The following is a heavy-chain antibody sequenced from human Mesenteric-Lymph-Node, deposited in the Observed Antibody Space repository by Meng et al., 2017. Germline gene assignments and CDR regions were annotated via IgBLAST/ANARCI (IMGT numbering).Heavy chain of an antibody. D-gene: IGHD6-6*01. Sequence: QGQLEQYGAGVKKPGASVKVSCKASGYTFTGYYMHWVRQAPGPGLEWMGRINPNSGGTNYAQKFQGRVTMTRDTSISTAYMELSRLRSDDTAVYYCARAKIPSSSSSFDYWGQGTLVTVSS. CDR1: GYTFTGYY. J-gene: IGHJ4*02. CDR3: ARAKIPSSSSSFDY. V-gene: IGHV1-2*06. CDR2: INPNSGGT.